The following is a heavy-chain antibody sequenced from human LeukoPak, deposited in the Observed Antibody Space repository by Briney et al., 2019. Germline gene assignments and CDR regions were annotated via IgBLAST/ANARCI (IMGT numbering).Heavy chain of an antibody. CDR3: AKGGGYEAQYYYYYLDV. Sequence: GGSLRLSCAASGFTFSSYSINWVRQAPGKGLEWVAFIRYDGSNKYYADSVKGRFTVSRDNSKNTLYLQMKSLRAEDTAVYYCAKGGGYEAQYYYYYLDVWGKGTTVTISS. CDR2: IRYDGSNK. CDR1: GFTFSSYS. D-gene: IGHD5-12*01. J-gene: IGHJ6*03. V-gene: IGHV3-30*02.